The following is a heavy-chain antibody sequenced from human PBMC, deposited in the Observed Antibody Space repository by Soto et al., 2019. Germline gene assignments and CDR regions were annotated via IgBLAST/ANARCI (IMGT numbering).Heavy chain of an antibody. CDR2: IIPIFGTA. J-gene: IGHJ6*02. V-gene: IGHV1-69*01. CDR1: GGTFSSYA. Sequence: SVKVSCKASGGTFSSYAISWGRQAPGQGLEWMGGIIPIFGTANYAQKFQGRVTITADESTSTAYMELSSLRSEDTAVYYCARDLPAGTHYYYGMDVWGQGTTVTVSS. D-gene: IGHD6-13*01. CDR3: ARDLPAGTHYYYGMDV.